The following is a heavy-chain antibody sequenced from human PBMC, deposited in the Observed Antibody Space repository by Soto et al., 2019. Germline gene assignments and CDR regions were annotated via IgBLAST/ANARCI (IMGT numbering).Heavy chain of an antibody. CDR2: ISAYNYNT. J-gene: IGHJ5*02. V-gene: IGHV1-18*01. CDR3: ARVVGALGHWFDP. D-gene: IGHD1-26*01. CDR1: GYTFTSYG. Sequence: QVQLVQSGAEVKKPGASVKVSCKASGYTFTSYGLSWLRQAPGQGLEWMGRISAYNYNTNYAQKLQGRVTMTTDTSTSTAYMELRSLRSDDTAVYCARVVGALGHWFDPWGQGTLVTVSS.